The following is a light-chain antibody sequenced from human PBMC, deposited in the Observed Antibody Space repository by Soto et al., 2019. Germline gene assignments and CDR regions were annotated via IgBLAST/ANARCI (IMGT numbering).Light chain of an antibody. J-gene: IGLJ2*01. CDR1: NIGSKS. Sequence: SYELTQSPSASVAPGKTARITCGGNNIGSKSVHWYQQRPGQAPVVVIYYGGDRPSGIPERFSGSNSGNTATLTISRVEAGDEADYYCQVWDSTSEHVIFGGGTKVTVL. V-gene: IGLV3-21*04. CDR2: YGG. CDR3: QVWDSTSEHVI.